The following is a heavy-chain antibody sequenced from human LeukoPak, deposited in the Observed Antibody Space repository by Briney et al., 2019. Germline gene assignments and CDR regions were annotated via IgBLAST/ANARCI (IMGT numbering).Heavy chain of an antibody. CDR3: ARDGTYYGSGSYDY. V-gene: IGHV4-59*01. J-gene: IGHJ4*02. D-gene: IGHD3-10*01. Sequence: SETLSLTCTVSGGSISSYYWSWIRQPPGKGLEWIGYIYYSGSTNYNPSLKGRVTISVDTSKNQFSLKLSSVTAADTAVYYCARDGTYYGSGSYDYWGQGTLVTVSS. CDR1: GGSISSYY. CDR2: IYYSGST.